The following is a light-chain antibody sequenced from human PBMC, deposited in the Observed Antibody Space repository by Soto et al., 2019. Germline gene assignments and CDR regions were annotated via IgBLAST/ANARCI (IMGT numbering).Light chain of an antibody. Sequence: DIQMTQSPSALAASVGDRVTSTCRASQSISTWLAWYQQKPGKAPKLLIYKASSLESGVPSRFSGSGSGTEFTLTISCLQPDDFATYYCQQYDTYPWTFGQGTTVDIK. V-gene: IGKV1-5*03. CDR2: KAS. CDR3: QQYDTYPWT. J-gene: IGKJ1*01. CDR1: QSISTW.